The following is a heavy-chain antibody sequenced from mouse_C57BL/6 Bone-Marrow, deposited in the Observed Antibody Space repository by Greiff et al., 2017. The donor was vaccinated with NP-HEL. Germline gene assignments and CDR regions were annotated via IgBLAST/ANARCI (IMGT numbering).Heavy chain of an antibody. V-gene: IGHV1-55*01. J-gene: IGHJ4*01. CDR2: IYPGSGST. D-gene: IGHD4-1*01. CDR1: GYTFTSYW. CDR3: ARDWDRYYYAMDY. Sequence: QVQLQQPGAELVKPGASVKLSCKASGYTFTSYWITWVKQRPGQGLEWIGDIYPGSGSTNYNEKFKSKATLTVDTSSSTAYMQLSSLTSEDSAVYYCARDWDRYYYAMDYWGQGTSVTVSS.